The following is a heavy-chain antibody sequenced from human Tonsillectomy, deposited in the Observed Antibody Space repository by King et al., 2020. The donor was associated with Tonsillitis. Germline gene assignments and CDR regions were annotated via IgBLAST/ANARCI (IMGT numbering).Heavy chain of an antibody. CDR1: GGSISSYF. CDR3: ARDKAYYYGSGSYLGPNTGMDV. V-gene: IGHV4-59*01. CDR2: IYYSGST. D-gene: IGHD3-10*01. Sequence: VQLQESGPGLVKPSETLSLTCTVSGGSISSYFWSWIRQPPGKGLEWIGYIYYSGSTSYNPSLKSRVTISLDTSKNQFSLKLSSVTAADTAVYYCARDKAYYYGSGSYLGPNTGMDVWGQGTTVTVS. J-gene: IGHJ6*02.